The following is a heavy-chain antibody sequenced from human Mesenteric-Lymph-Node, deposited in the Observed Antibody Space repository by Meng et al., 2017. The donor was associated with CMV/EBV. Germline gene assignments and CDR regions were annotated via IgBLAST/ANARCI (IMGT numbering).Heavy chain of an antibody. CDR2: ISAYNGNT. D-gene: IGHD5-12*01. V-gene: IGHV1-18*01. CDR1: GGTFSSYA. CDR3: ARVPEYSGYEGMGGMDV. Sequence: ASVKVSCKASGGTFSSYAISWVRQAPGQGLEWMGWISAYNGNTNYAQKLLGRVTMTTDTSTSTAYMELRSLRSDDTAVYYCARVPEYSGYEGMGGMDVWGQGTTVTVSS. J-gene: IGHJ6*02.